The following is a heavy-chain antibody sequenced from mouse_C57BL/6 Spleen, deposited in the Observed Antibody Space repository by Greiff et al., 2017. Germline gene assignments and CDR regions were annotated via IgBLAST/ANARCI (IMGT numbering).Heavy chain of an antibody. V-gene: IGHV6-3*01. D-gene: IGHD2-4*01. J-gene: IGHJ3*01. CDR3: TKIYYDYGFAY. CDR2: IRLKSDNYAT. CDR1: GFTFSNYW. Sequence: EVKVEESGGGLVQPGGSMKLSCVASGFTFSNYWMNWVRQSPEKGLEWVAQIRLKSDNYATHYAESVKGRFTISRDDSKSSVYLQMNNLRAEDTGIYYCTKIYYDYGFAYWGQGTLVTVSA.